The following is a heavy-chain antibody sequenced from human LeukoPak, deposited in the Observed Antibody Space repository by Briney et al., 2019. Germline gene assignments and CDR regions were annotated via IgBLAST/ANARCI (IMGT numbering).Heavy chain of an antibody. Sequence: SETLSLTCTVSGGSISSYYWSWIRQPPGKGLEWIGYIYYSGSTNYNPSLKSRVTISVDTSKHQFSLKLSSVTAADTAVYYCAKDGPHSGISTDFDYWGQGTLVTVSS. CDR2: IYYSGST. J-gene: IGHJ4*02. CDR3: AKDGPHSGISTDFDY. V-gene: IGHV4-59*01. CDR1: GGSISSYY. D-gene: IGHD1-26*01.